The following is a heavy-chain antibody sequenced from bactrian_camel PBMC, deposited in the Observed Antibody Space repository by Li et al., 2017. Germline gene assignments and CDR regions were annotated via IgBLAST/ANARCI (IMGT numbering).Heavy chain of an antibody. CDR1: GNTERPDW. V-gene: IGHV3S1*01. D-gene: IGHD2*01. CDR3: VADSVPCPADAYALKYEYTY. Sequence: HVQLVESGGGSVQAGGSLRLSCVASGNTERPDWMGWFRQAPGKEREGVAAIFTGGISTYYADSVTGRFTISQDNAKATLYLQMNSLKPEDTAMYFCVADSVPCPADAYALKYEYTYWGQGTQVTVS. J-gene: IGHJ4*01. CDR2: IFTGGIST.